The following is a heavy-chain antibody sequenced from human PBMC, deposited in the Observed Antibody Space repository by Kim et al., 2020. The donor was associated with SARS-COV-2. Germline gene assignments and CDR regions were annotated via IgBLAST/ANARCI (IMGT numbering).Heavy chain of an antibody. J-gene: IGHJ6*02. D-gene: IGHD3-3*01. Sequence: RVTISVDTSKNQFSLKLSSVTAADTAVYYCARQGVLRFLEWLPRNYGMDVWGQGTTVTVSS. V-gene: IGHV4-39*01. CDR3: ARQGVLRFLEWLPRNYGMDV.